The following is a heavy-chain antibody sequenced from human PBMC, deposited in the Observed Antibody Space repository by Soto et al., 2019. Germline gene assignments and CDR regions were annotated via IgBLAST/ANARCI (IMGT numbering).Heavy chain of an antibody. CDR3: AKATNDYNWHNSPRVDY. Sequence: GSLKLSCDASGFTLRNYAMTWIRQAPGKGLEWLSLISANDVGTYYAESVKTRFTISTDQSRNTVYLQMDSLRADDAAIYYCAKATNDYNWHNSPRVDYWGQGVLVKVSS. D-gene: IGHD1-20*01. CDR1: GFTLRNYA. J-gene: IGHJ4*02. CDR2: ISANDVGT. V-gene: IGHV3-23*01.